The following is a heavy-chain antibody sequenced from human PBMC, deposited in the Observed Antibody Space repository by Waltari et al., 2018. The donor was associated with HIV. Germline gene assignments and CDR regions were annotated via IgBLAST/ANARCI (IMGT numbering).Heavy chain of an antibody. D-gene: IGHD4-4*01. V-gene: IGHV1-8*01. CDR3: AIYRDYSNYYYGMDV. CDR1: GYTFTSYD. Sequence: QVQLVQSGAEVKKPGASVKVSCKASGYTFTSYDINWVRQATGQGLEWMGWMNPNSGNTGYAQKFQGRVTMTRNTSISTAYMELSSLRSEDTAVYYRAIYRDYSNYYYGMDVWGQGTTVTVSS. CDR2: MNPNSGNT. J-gene: IGHJ6*02.